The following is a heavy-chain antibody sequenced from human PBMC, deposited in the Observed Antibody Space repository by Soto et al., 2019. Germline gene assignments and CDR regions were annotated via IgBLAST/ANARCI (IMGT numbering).Heavy chain of an antibody. D-gene: IGHD3-9*01. CDR3: AHSLRNLYDILTGYYHAFDI. Sequence: SGPTLVNLTQTLTLTCTFSGFSLSTSGVGVGWIRQPPGKALEWLALIYWDDDKRYSPSLKSRLTITKDTSKNQVVLTMTNMDPVDTATYYCAHSLRNLYDILTGYYHAFDIWGQGTMVTVSS. CDR1: GFSLSTSGVG. J-gene: IGHJ3*02. V-gene: IGHV2-5*02. CDR2: IYWDDDK.